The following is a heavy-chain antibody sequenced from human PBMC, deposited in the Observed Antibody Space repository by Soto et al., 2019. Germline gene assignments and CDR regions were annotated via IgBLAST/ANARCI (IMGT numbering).Heavy chain of an antibody. Sequence: QVQLVESGGGVVQPGRSLRLSCAASGFTFSSYGMHWVRQAPGKGLEWVAVISYDGSNKYYADSVKGRFTISRDNSKNTLYLQMNSLRAEDTAVYYCAKDRPTVARGGWFDPWGQGTLVTGSS. J-gene: IGHJ5*02. CDR1: GFTFSSYG. D-gene: IGHD4-17*01. CDR3: AKDRPTVARGGWFDP. CDR2: ISYDGSNK. V-gene: IGHV3-30*18.